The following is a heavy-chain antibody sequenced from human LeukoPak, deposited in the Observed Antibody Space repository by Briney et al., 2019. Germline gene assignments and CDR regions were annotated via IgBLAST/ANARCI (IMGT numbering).Heavy chain of an antibody. J-gene: IGHJ3*02. Sequence: ASVKVSCKASGYTFSTYHIHWVRQAPGQGLEWMGTIDPSGGRTSNAQKFHGRLAMTGDTSTSTVYMELNSLISDDTAVYYCARPAPTGVDAFDIWGQGTMVTVSS. CDR3: ARPAPTGVDAFDI. V-gene: IGHV1-46*01. CDR1: GYTFSTYH. D-gene: IGHD3-10*01. CDR2: IDPSGGRT.